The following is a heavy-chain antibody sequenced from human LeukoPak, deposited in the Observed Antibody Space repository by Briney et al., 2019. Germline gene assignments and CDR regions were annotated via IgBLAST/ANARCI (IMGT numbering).Heavy chain of an antibody. J-gene: IGHJ4*02. CDR1: GYTFTIYD. D-gene: IGHD5-18*01. CDR2: MNPNSGNT. CDR3: ARLGIYDGNSYGSF. Sequence: GASVNVSCTASGYTFTIYDINWVRQATGQGLEWMGWMNPNSGNTGYAQKFQGRVTMTRDTSISTAYMELSSLTSEDTAVYYCARLGIYDGNSYGSFWGQGTLVTVSS. V-gene: IGHV1-8*01.